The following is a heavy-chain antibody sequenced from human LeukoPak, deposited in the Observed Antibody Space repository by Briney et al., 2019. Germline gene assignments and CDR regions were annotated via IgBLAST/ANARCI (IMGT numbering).Heavy chain of an antibody. J-gene: IGHJ4*02. D-gene: IGHD1-26*01. CDR1: GFTFTTYS. V-gene: IGHV3-21*01. Sequence: GGSLRLSCEASGFTFTTYSMTWVRQAPGKGLEWVSIISSGSSAIFSADALKGRFTISRDDAKNLLYLDMNSLRAEDTAVYYCARTRGSYYAEKDYWGQGTLVTVSS. CDR3: ARTRGSYYAEKDY. CDR2: ISSGSSAI.